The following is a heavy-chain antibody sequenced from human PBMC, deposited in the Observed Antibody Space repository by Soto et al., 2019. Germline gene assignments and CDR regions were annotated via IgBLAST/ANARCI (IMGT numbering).Heavy chain of an antibody. CDR1: GGTFSSYA. J-gene: IGHJ4*02. CDR3: ASTSYCGGDCYSD. D-gene: IGHD2-21*02. V-gene: IGHV1-69*13. Sequence: SVKVSCKASGGTFSSYAISWVRQAPGQGLEWMGGIIPIFGTANYAQKFQGRVTITADESTSTAYMELSSLRSEDTAVYYCASTSYCGGDCYSDWGQGTLDTVSS. CDR2: IIPIFGTA.